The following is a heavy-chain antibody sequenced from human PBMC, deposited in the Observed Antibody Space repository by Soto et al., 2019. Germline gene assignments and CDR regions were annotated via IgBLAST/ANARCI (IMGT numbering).Heavy chain of an antibody. Sequence: PSETLSLTCTVSGGSLSSYYWTWIRQPPGKGLEWIGYVYYTGSTVYNPSFKSRVTISVDTSKNQFSLKLNSVTAADTAVYYCARDLWGYCGTDCYPLDVWGQGTTVTVSS. V-gene: IGHV4-59*01. CDR1: GGSLSSYY. CDR3: ARDLWGYCGTDCYPLDV. J-gene: IGHJ6*02. CDR2: VYYTGST. D-gene: IGHD2-21*02.